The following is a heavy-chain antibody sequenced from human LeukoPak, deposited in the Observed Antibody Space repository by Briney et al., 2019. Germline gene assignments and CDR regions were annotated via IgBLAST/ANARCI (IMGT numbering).Heavy chain of an antibody. V-gene: IGHV1-58*02. CDR2: IVVGSGNT. J-gene: IGHJ6*02. CDR3: AADAYCSSTSYYYYYYGMDV. CDR1: GFTFTSSA. Sequence: SVKVSCKASGFTFTSSAMQWVRQARGQRLEWIGWIVVGSGNTNYAQKFQERVTITRDMSTSTAYMELSSLRSEDTAVYYCAADAYCSSTSYYYYYYGMDVWGQGTTVTVSS. D-gene: IGHD2-2*01.